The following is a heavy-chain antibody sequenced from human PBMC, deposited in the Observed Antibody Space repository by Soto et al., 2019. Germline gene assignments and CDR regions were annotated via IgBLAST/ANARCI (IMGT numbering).Heavy chain of an antibody. J-gene: IGHJ4*02. CDR1: GFTVSSNY. CDR3: ARGFEYSSTFDF. D-gene: IGHD6-6*01. V-gene: IGHV3-53*01. CDR2: IYSGGST. Sequence: GGSLRLSCAASGFTVSSNYMSWVRLAPGKGLEWVSVIYSGGSTYYADSVKGRFTISRDNSKDTLYLQMNSLRAEDTAVYYCARGFEYSSTFDFWGQGALVTVSS.